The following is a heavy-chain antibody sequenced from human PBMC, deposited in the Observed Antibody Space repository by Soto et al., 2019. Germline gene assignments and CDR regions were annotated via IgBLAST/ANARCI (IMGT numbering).Heavy chain of an antibody. D-gene: IGHD3-3*01. CDR1: GFTFSSYW. CDR3: ARDFVVGYYDFWSGYYPPTTLIDY. Sequence: GGSLRLSCAASGFTFSSYWMHWVRQAPGKGLVWVSRINSDRSSTSYADSVKGRFTISRDNAKNSLYLQMNSLRAEDTAVYYCARDFVVGYYDFWSGYYPPTTLIDYWGQGTLVTVSS. J-gene: IGHJ4*02. V-gene: IGHV3-74*01. CDR2: INSDRSST.